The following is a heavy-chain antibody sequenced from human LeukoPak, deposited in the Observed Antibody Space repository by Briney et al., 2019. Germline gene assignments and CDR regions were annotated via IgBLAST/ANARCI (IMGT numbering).Heavy chain of an antibody. D-gene: IGHD1-26*01. CDR2: IYASGST. V-gene: IGHV4-4*07. CDR3: ARGVVGATAFAY. Sequence: SETLSLTCTVSGGSISGYTWSWIRQPAGKGLEWIGRIYASGSTNYNPSLQGRVTMSVDTSRGQFFLMVHSVTAADTAVYYCARGVVGATAFAYWGQGTVVTASS. J-gene: IGHJ4*02. CDR1: GGSISGYT.